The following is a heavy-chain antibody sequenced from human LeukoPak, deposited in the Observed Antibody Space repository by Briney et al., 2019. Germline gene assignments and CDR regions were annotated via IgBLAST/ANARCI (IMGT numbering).Heavy chain of an antibody. CDR2: IYYSGST. J-gene: IGHJ4*02. V-gene: IGHV4-39*01. CDR1: GGSISSSSYY. Sequence: PSETLSLTCTVSGGSISSSSYYWGWIRQPPGKGLEWIGSIYYSGSTYYNPSPKSRVTISVDTSKNQFSLKLSSVTAADTAVYYCARRDFMAGYFDYWGQGTLVTVSS. D-gene: IGHD3-3*01. CDR3: ARRDFMAGYFDY.